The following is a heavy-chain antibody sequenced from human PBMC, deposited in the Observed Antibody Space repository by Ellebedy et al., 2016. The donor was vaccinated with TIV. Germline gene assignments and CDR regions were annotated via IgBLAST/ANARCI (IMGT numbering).Heavy chain of an antibody. D-gene: IGHD3-22*01. J-gene: IGHJ4*02. V-gene: IGHV1-58*01. CDR2: IVFCSGNT. CDR3: SASRSGYREGFTY. Sequence: AASVKVSCKASGFTFTNSAVQWVRQDRGQRLEWIVWIVFCSGNTHYAQKFQERVTITSDMSTRTTSMELRSLGSDDTAVYYCSASRSGYREGFTYWGQGTRVTVSS. CDR1: GFTFTNSA.